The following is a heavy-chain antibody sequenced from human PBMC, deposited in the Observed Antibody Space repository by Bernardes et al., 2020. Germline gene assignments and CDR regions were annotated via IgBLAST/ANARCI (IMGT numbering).Heavy chain of an antibody. V-gene: IGHV2-5*02. CDR2: IYWDDDK. D-gene: IGHD1-26*01. J-gene: IGHJ4*02. CDR3: AHLGSYPWEGPTHNFDY. Sequence: SGPTLVKPTQTLTLTCTFSGFSLSTSGVGVGWIRQPPGKALEWLALIYWDDDKRYSPSLKSRLTITKDTSKNQVVLTMTNMDPVDTATYYCAHLGSYPWEGPTHNFDYWGQGTLVTVSS. CDR1: GFSLSTSGVG.